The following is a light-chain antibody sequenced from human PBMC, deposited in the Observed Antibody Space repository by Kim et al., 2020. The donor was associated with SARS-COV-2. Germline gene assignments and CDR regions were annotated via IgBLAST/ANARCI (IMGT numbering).Light chain of an antibody. CDR3: QSADSSGTWV. CDR1: SLPKKF. V-gene: IGLV3-25*03. J-gene: IGLJ3*02. CDR2: KNT. Sequence: VSPGQTARITCSGDSLPKKFTFWYQQKPGQAPMLVIYKNTERPAGIPERFSGSSSGTTVTLTISGVQAEDEADFYCQSADSSGTWVFGGGTQLTVL.